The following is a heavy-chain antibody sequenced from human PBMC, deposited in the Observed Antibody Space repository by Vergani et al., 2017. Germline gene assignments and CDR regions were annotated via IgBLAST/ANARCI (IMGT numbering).Heavy chain of an antibody. J-gene: IGHJ4*02. CDR1: GASMSSVGYY. Sequence: QVQLQESAPGLVKPSQTLSLTCTVSGASMSSVGYYWTWIRQSAGKRLEWIGDILASGTANYNPSFQGRVSMSVATSKNQFSLTLSSVNATDTAVYYCARDEGAAAAPGRRRFDYWGQGTLVTVSS. CDR3: ARDEGAAAAPGRRRFDY. V-gene: IGHV4-61*02. D-gene: IGHD6-13*01. CDR2: ILASGTA.